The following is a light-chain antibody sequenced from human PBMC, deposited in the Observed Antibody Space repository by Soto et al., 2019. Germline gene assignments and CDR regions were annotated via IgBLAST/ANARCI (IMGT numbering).Light chain of an antibody. J-gene: IGLJ1*01. Sequence: QAVVTQPPSVSGAPGQRVTISCTGSSSNIGSTYDVQWYQQLPGTAPKLLIHGNTNRPSGVPDRFSGSKSVTSASLAITGLQADDEADYYCQSYDDSLSVHYVFGTGTKVTVL. CDR3: QSYDDSLSVHYV. CDR2: GNT. CDR1: SSNIGSTYD. V-gene: IGLV1-40*01.